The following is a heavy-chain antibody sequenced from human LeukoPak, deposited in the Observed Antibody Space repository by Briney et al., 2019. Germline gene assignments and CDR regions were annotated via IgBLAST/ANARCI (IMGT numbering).Heavy chain of an antibody. D-gene: IGHD5-12*01. V-gene: IGHV5-51*01. CDR2: IYPGDSDT. CDR3: ARRGGKRGYSGYDSGSDY. CDR1: GYSFTSYW. Sequence: GESLKISCKGSGYSFTSYWSGWVRQMPGKGLEWMGIIYPGDSDTRYSPSFQGQVTISADKSIRTAYLQWSRLKDSDTAMYYCARRGGKRGYSGYDSGSDYWGQGTLVTVSS. J-gene: IGHJ4*02.